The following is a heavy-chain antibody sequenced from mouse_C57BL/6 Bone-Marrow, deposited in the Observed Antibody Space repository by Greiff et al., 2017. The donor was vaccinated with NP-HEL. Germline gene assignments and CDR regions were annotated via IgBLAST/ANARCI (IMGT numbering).Heavy chain of an antibody. CDR1: GYTFTDYE. CDR3: TRSRGLRRRGYYFDY. J-gene: IGHJ2*01. V-gene: IGHV1-15*01. D-gene: IGHD2-4*01. Sequence: VQLQESGAELVRPGASVTLSCKASGYTFTDYEMHWVKQTPVHGLEWIGAIDPETGGTAYNQKFKGKAILTADKSSSTAYMELRSLTSEDSAVYYCTRSRGLRRRGYYFDYWGQGTTLTVSS. CDR2: IDPETGGT.